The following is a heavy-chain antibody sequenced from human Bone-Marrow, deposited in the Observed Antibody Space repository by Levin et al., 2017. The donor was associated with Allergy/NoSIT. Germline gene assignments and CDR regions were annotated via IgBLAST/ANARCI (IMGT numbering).Heavy chain of an antibody. V-gene: IGHV6-1*01. Sequence: SQTLSLTCDITGDSLFSDGVAWNWIRRSPSRGLEWLGRTYYRSKWYSDYAPSVRSRLAVYSDTSKNQFSLQLKSVTPEDTVVYYCARGRYSAFDYWGQGILVTVSS. D-gene: IGHD3-9*01. CDR1: GDSLFSDGVA. CDR2: TYYRSKWYS. CDR3: ARGRYSAFDY. J-gene: IGHJ4*02.